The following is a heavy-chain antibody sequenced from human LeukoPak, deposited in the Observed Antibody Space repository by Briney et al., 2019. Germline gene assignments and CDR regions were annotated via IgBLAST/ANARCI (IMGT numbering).Heavy chain of an antibody. CDR1: GFTFSSYW. V-gene: IGHV3-23*01. CDR2: ISGSGGST. D-gene: IGHD6-25*01. Sequence: PGGSLRLSCAASGFTFSSYWMSWVRQAPGKGLEWVSAISGSGGSTYYADSVKGRFTISRDNSKNTLYLQMNSLRAEGTAVYYCARAAGFDAEYFQHWGQSTLVTVSS. J-gene: IGHJ1*01. CDR3: ARAAGFDAEYFQH.